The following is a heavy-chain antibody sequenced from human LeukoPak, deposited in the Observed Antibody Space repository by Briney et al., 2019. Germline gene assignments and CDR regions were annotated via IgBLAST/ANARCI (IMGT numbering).Heavy chain of an antibody. J-gene: IGHJ5*02. D-gene: IGHD4-11*01. Sequence: GGSLRLSCAASGFTVSSNYMSWVRQAPGKGLEWVSAISGSGGSTYYADSVKGRFTISRDNSKNTPYLQMNSLRAEDTAVYYCAKQGDYSNYNNWFDPWGQGTLVTVSS. CDR3: AKQGDYSNYNNWFDP. CDR1: GFTVSSNY. CDR2: ISGSGGST. V-gene: IGHV3-23*01.